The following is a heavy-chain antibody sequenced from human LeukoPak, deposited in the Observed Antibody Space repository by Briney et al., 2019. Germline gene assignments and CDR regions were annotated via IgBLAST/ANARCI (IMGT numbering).Heavy chain of an antibody. V-gene: IGHV4-59*08. CDR1: GGSISIYY. Sequence: PSETLSLTCTVSGGSISIYYWTWIRQPPGKRLERIGYIYYSGSTNYNPSLKSRVSMSVDTSKNQISLKLRSVTAADTAVYYCARRQWLVHYFVYWGQGTLVTVSS. CDR3: ARRQWLVHYFVY. J-gene: IGHJ4*02. CDR2: IYYSGST. D-gene: IGHD6-19*01.